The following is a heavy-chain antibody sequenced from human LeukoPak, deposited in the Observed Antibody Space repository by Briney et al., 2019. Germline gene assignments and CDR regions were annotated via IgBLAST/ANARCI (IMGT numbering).Heavy chain of an antibody. CDR1: GYSFTAYW. CDR3: ARVLIRGDEIDY. V-gene: IGHV5-51*01. D-gene: IGHD2-21*01. J-gene: IGHJ4*02. CDR2: IYPGDSDT. Sequence: GESLKISCKSSGYSFTAYWIAWVRQMPGKGLEWMGIIYPGDSDTRYSPSFQGQVTISADKSISTAYLQWTSLKASDSAMYYCARVLIRGDEIDYWGQGTLVTVSS.